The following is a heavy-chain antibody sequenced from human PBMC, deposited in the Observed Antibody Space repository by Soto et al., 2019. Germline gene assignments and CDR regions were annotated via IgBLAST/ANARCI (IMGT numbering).Heavy chain of an antibody. Sequence: GASVKVSCKVSGYTLTELSMHWVRQAPGKGLEWMGGFDPEDGETIYAQKFQGRVTVTEDTSTDTAYMELSSLRSEDTAVYYCATHSLNYDSSGYRDYWGQGTLVTVSS. J-gene: IGHJ4*02. CDR1: GYTLTELS. CDR3: ATHSLNYDSSGYRDY. D-gene: IGHD3-22*01. V-gene: IGHV1-24*01. CDR2: FDPEDGET.